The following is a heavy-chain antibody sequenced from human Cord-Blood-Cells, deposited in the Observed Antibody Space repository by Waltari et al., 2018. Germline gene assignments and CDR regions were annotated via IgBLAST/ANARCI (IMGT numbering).Heavy chain of an antibody. CDR1: GFTFDDYA. CDR3: AKDGPNSSGWNGGDY. D-gene: IGHD6-19*01. Sequence: EVQLVESGGGVVQPGGSLRLSCAASGFTFDDYALHWVRQAPGKGLGWVYLICGDGGSTYYADSVKGRFTISRDNSKNSLYLQMNSLRTEDTALYYCAKDGPNSSGWNGGDYWGQGTLVTVSS. V-gene: IGHV3-43*02. J-gene: IGHJ4*02. CDR2: ICGDGGST.